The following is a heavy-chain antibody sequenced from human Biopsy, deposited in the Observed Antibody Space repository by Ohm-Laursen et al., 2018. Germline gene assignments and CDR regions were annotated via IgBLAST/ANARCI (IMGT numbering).Heavy chain of an antibody. J-gene: IGHJ3*01. CDR3: ATDARWDLSLDAFHV. V-gene: IGHV1-69*04. CDR1: GATVTSYA. Sequence: ASVRVSCKASGATVTSYAISWVRQAPGQGLEWMGRIDPFTGVTNYAHNFQGRVTITADRSTPTAYVEVSSLRSDDTAVFYCATDARWDLSLDAFHVWGQGTKVTVSS. D-gene: IGHD1-26*01. CDR2: IDPFTGVT.